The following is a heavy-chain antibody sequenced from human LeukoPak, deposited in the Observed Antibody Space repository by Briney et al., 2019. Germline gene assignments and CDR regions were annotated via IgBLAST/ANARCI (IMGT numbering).Heavy chain of an antibody. V-gene: IGHV3-33*01. CDR1: GFTFSSYG. J-gene: IGHJ1*01. CDR3: ARGGFSDSSGYYFR. Sequence: GGSLRLSCAASGFTFSSYGMHWVRQAPGKGLEWVAVIWYDGSNKDYADAVKCRFTISRDNSKNTRYLQVNSLRAEDTAVYYGARGGFSDSSGYYFRWGQGTLVTVSS. CDR2: IWYDGSNK. D-gene: IGHD3-22*01.